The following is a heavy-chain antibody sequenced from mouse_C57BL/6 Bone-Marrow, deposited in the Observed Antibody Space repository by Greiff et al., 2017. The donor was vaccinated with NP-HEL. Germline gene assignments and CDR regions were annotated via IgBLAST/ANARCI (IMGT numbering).Heavy chain of an antibody. J-gene: IGHJ1*03. CDR2: IYPGNSDT. D-gene: IGHD1-1*01. V-gene: IGHV1-5*01. CDR1: GYTFTSYW. Sequence: EVQLQQSGTVLARPGASVKMSCKTSGYTFTSYWMHWVKQRPGQGLEWIGAIYPGNSDTSYNQKFKGKAKLTAITSASTAYMELSSLTDEDSAVYCCRILRYWYFDVWGTGTTVTVSS. CDR3: RILRYWYFDV.